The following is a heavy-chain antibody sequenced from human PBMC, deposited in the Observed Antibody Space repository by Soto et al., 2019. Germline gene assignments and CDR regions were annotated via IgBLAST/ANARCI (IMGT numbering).Heavy chain of an antibody. J-gene: IGHJ4*02. CDR2: IHHSGST. Sequence: QVQLQESGPGLVRPSGTVSLTCAVSGLSISSANWWGWVRQPPGKGLEWIGEIHHSGSTNYNPSLKSRATMSVVPSKDLFSLTLNSVTAADTAFYYCARDQGSHPGDWGQGTLVSVSS. D-gene: IGHD6-13*01. CDR3: ARDQGSHPGD. CDR1: GLSISSANW. V-gene: IGHV4-4*02.